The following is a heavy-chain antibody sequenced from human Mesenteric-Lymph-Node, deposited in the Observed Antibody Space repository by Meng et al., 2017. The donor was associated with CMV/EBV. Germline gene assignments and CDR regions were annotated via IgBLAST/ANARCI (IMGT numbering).Heavy chain of an antibody. CDR1: YTFTSYG. V-gene: IGHV1-18*04. Sequence: YTFTSYGISWVRQAPGQGLEWMGWISAYNGNTNYAQNLQGRVTMTTDTPTSTAYMELRGLRSDDTALYFCARHWGDVWGRTFGFDFWGQGTLVTVSS. CDR2: ISAYNGNT. CDR3: ARHWGDVWGRTFGFDF. J-gene: IGHJ4*02. D-gene: IGHD3-16*01.